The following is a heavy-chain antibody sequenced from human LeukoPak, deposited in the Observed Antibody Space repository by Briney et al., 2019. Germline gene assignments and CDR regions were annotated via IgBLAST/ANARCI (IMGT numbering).Heavy chain of an antibody. CDR2: ISAYNGYT. CDR3: ARDKAVTTEVTQHFQH. Sequence: GESLKVSCKASGYTFTNYGFSWVRQAPGQGLEWMGWISAYNGYTDYAQKFQFRVTMTTDTSTSTAYMELRSLRSDDTAVYYCARDKAVTTEVTQHFQHWGQGTLVTVSS. J-gene: IGHJ1*01. CDR1: GYTFTNYG. V-gene: IGHV1-18*01. D-gene: IGHD4-23*01.